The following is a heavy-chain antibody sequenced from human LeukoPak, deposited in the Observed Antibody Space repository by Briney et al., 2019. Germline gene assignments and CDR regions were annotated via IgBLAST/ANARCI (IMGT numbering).Heavy chain of an antibody. Sequence: PGGSLRLSCAATGFTCADYDMSWVRQAPGKGLEWVSGINWNGGSTGYADSVKGRFTISRDNTRNSLYLQMNSLRAEDTALYYFERIAMAGIGDGIDIWGQGTMVTVSS. J-gene: IGHJ3*02. CDR2: INWNGGST. V-gene: IGHV3-20*04. D-gene: IGHD6-19*01. CDR3: ERIAMAGIGDGIDI. CDR1: GFTCADYD.